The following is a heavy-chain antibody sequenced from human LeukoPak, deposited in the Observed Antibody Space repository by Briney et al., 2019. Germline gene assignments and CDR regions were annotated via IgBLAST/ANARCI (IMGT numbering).Heavy chain of an antibody. Sequence: PSETLSLTCAVYGGSFSGYYWSWIRQPPGKGLEWIGEINHSGSTNYNPSLKSRVTISVDTSKNQFSLKLSSVTAADTAVYYCARDKQMSGNYYYYYGMDVWGQGTTVTVSS. CDR3: ARDKQMSGNYYYYYGMDV. D-gene: IGHD1-14*01. CDR2: INHSGST. J-gene: IGHJ6*02. V-gene: IGHV4-34*01. CDR1: GGSFSGYY.